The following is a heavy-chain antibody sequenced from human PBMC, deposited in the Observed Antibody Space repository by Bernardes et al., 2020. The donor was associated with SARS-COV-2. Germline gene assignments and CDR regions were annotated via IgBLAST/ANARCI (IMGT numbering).Heavy chain of an antibody. J-gene: IGHJ6*04. V-gene: IGHV3-66*01. Sequence: VGSLRLSCAGSGFDVHNTYMNWVRQAPGQGLAWVSAIYSGGRIYYADSVKGRFTMSRDNFKNTLNLQMNSLRAEDTAVYYCARVGETGPGYYYYYNGMDVWGKGTTVTVSS. CDR3: ARVGETGPGYYYYYNGMDV. CDR2: IYSGGRI. D-gene: IGHD3-10*01. CDR1: GFDVHNTY.